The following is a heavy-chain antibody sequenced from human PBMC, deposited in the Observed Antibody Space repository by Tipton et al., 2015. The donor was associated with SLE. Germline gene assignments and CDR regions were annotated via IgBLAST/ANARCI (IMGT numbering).Heavy chain of an antibody. CDR3: AATVTALSGAVYYGMDV. J-gene: IGHJ6*02. V-gene: IGHV1-58*02. D-gene: IGHD2-8*02. CDR2: IVVGSGLT. CDR1: GFTFSTSA. Sequence: QLVQSGAEVKKPGTSVKVSCKASGFTFSTSAMHWVRLARGQRLEWIGWIVVGSGLTTYAQKFQERVTISSDMSTTTVFLELSSLGSEDTAMYYCAATVTALSGAVYYGMDVWGHGTTVTVSS.